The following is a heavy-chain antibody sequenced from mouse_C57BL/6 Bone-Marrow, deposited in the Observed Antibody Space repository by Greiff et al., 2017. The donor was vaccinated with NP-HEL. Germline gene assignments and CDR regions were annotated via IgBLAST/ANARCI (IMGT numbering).Heavy chain of an antibody. Sequence: VQGVESGAELVRPGTSVKMSCKASGYTFTNYWIGWAKQRPGHGLEWIGDIYPGGGYTNYNEKFKGKATLTADKSSSTAYMQFSSLTSEDSAIYYCARYYDYDTWFAYWGQGTLVTVSA. CDR2: IYPGGGYT. D-gene: IGHD2-4*01. V-gene: IGHV1-63*01. CDR1: GYTFTNYW. CDR3: ARYYDYDTWFAY. J-gene: IGHJ3*01.